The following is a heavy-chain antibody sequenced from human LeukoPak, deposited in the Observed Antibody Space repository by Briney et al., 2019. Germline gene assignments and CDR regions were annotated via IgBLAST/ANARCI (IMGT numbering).Heavy chain of an antibody. CDR1: GYTFSSYD. Sequence: GPSVKVSCKASGYTFSSYDINWVRQAAGQGLEWMGWMNPSSGHTNYAQKLQGRVTMTTDTSTSTAYMELRSLRSDDTAVYYCARGRSYLGDWFDPWGQGTLVTVSS. CDR3: ARGRSYLGDWFDP. D-gene: IGHD3-16*01. CDR2: MNPSSGHT. J-gene: IGHJ5*02. V-gene: IGHV1-18*01.